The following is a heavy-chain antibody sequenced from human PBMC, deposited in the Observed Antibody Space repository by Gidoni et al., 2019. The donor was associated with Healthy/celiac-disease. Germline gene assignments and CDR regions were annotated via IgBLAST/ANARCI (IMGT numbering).Heavy chain of an antibody. Sequence: QVQLQESGPGLVKPSETLSLTCTVSGGSISSYYWSWIRQPPGKGLEWIGYIYYSGSTNYNPSLKSRVTISVDTSKNQFSLKLSSVTAADTAVYYCARVITYYYDSSGYYLDAFDIWGQGTMVTVSS. CDR2: IYYSGST. D-gene: IGHD3-22*01. V-gene: IGHV4-59*01. J-gene: IGHJ3*02. CDR3: ARVITYYYDSSGYYLDAFDI. CDR1: GGSISSYY.